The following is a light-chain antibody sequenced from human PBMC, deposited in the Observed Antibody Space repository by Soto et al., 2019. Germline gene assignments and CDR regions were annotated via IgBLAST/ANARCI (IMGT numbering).Light chain of an antibody. CDR3: AAWDDSLNSVV. J-gene: IGLJ2*01. CDR2: SNN. Sequence: QSVLTQPPSASGTPGQRVTIYCSGSSSNIGSHSVNWYQQLPGTAPKLLIYSNNQRPSGVPDRFSGSKSGTSVSLAISGLQSEDEADYYCAAWDDSLNSVVLGGGTKLTVL. CDR1: SSNIGSHS. V-gene: IGLV1-44*01.